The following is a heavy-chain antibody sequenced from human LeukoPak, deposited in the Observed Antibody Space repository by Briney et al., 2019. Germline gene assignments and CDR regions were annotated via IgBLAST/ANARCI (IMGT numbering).Heavy chain of an antibody. J-gene: IGHJ4*02. CDR2: INPNSGGT. D-gene: IGHD6-13*01. CDR3: ARDISLVPRGDY. Sequence: ASVKVSCKASGYTFTSYGISWVRQAPGQGLEWMGWINPNSGGTNYAQKFQGRVTMTRDTSISTAYMELSRLRSDDTAVYYCARDISLVPRGDYWGQGTLVTVSS. CDR1: GYTFTSYG. V-gene: IGHV1-2*02.